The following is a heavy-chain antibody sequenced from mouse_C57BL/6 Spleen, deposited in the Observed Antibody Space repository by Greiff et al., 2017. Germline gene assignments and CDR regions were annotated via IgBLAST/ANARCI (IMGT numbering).Heavy chain of an antibody. D-gene: IGHD2-4*01. CDR2: ISGGGGNT. J-gene: IGHJ1*03. CDR3: ARRDYEYGWYFDV. CDR1: GFTFSSYT. V-gene: IGHV5-9*01. Sequence: EVKLMESGGGLVKPGGSLKLSCAASGFTFSSYTMSWVRQTPEKRLEWVATISGGGGNTYYPDSVKGRFTIYRDNAKNTLYLQMSSLMSEDTALYYCARRDYEYGWYFDVWGTGTTVTVSS.